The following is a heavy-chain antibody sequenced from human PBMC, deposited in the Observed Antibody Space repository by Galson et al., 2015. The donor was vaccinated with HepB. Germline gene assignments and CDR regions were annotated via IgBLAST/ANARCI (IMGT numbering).Heavy chain of an antibody. Sequence: QSGAEVKKPGESLRISCKGSGYSFTSYWISWVRQMPGKGLEWMGRIDPSDSYTNYSPSFQGHVTISADKSISTAYLQWSSLKASDTAMYYCARHVTGFVPSIAARGWFDPWGQGTLVTVSS. D-gene: IGHD6-6*01. J-gene: IGHJ5*02. V-gene: IGHV5-10-1*01. CDR1: GYSFTSYW. CDR3: ARHVTGFVPSIAARGWFDP. CDR2: IDPSDSYT.